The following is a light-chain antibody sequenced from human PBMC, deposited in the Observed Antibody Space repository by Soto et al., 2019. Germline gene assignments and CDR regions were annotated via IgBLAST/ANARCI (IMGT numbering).Light chain of an antibody. CDR2: GAS. CDR1: QSVTSN. Sequence: EIVMTQSPATLSVSPGERATLSCRASQSVTSNLAWYQQKLGQAPRLLIYGASTRATGIPARFSGSGSGTEFTLTFTSLQSEDFAVYSCQQYNYWPGTFGQGTKVEIK. CDR3: QQYNYWPGT. V-gene: IGKV3-15*01. J-gene: IGKJ1*01.